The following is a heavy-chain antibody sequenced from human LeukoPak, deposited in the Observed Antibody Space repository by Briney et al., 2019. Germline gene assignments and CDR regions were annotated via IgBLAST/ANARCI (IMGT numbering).Heavy chain of an antibody. J-gene: IGHJ6*03. Sequence: SETLSLTCTVSGGSISSSSYYWGWIRQPPGKGLEWIGSIYYSGSTYYNPSLKSRVTISVDTSKNQFSLKLSSVTAADTAVYYCARRGFSIFGVVITHYYYYMDVWGKGTTVTVSS. CDR3: ARRGFSIFGVVITHYYYYMDV. CDR1: GGSISSSSYY. CDR2: IYYSGST. D-gene: IGHD3-3*01. V-gene: IGHV4-39*07.